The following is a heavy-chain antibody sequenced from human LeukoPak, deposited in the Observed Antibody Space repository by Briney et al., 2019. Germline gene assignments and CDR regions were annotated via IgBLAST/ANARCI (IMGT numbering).Heavy chain of an antibody. CDR2: IYYSGST. Sequence: PSETLSLTCTVSGGSISSSSYYWGWIRQPPGKGLEWIGSIYYSGSTYYDPSLKSRVTISVDTSKNQFSLKLSSVTAADTAVYYCARDWRIAGYLPQFDYWGQGTLVTVSS. CDR3: ARDWRIAGYLPQFDY. CDR1: GGSISSSSYY. D-gene: IGHD6-13*01. J-gene: IGHJ4*02. V-gene: IGHV4-39*07.